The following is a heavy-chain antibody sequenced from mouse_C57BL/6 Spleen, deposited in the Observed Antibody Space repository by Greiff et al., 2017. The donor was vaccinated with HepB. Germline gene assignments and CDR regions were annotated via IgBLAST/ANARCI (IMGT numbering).Heavy chain of an antibody. V-gene: IGHV14-4*01. CDR3: TTEGLLGY. Sequence: VQLKESGAELVRPGASVKLSCTASGFNIKDDYMHWVKQRPEQGLEWIGWIDPENGDTEYASKFQGKATITADTSSNTAYLQLSSLTSEDTAVYYCTTEGLLGYWGQGTTLTVSS. CDR2: IDPENGDT. CDR1: GFNIKDDY. J-gene: IGHJ2*01. D-gene: IGHD1-1*01.